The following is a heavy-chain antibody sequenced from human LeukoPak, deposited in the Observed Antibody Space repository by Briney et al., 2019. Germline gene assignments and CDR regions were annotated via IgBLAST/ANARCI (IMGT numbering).Heavy chain of an antibody. V-gene: IGHV3-64*01. CDR3: ARGGSIAARPIDY. CDR1: GFTSSSYA. D-gene: IGHD6-6*01. J-gene: IGHJ4*02. Sequence: GGSLRLSCAASGFTSSSYAMHWVRQAPGKGLEYVSAISSNGGSTYYANSVKGRFTISRDNSKNTLFLQMGSLRAEDMAVYYCARGGSIAARPIDYWGQGTLVTVSS. CDR2: ISSNGGST.